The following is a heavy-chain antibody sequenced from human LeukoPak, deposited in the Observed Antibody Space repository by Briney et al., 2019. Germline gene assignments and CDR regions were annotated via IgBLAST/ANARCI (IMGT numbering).Heavy chain of an antibody. CDR1: GDSISSGDYS. J-gene: IGHJ5*02. CDR2: IFHSGHS. D-gene: IGHD3-10*01. V-gene: IGHV4-30-2*01. CDR3: ARELWFVNAPGSWFDP. Sequence: KPSETLSLTCAVSGDSISSGDYSWSWIRQPSGKGLEWIGYIFHSGHSFYNPSLKSRITISVDKSKNQFSLRLTSVTAADTAVYYCARELWFVNAPGSWFDPWGQGTLVTVSS.